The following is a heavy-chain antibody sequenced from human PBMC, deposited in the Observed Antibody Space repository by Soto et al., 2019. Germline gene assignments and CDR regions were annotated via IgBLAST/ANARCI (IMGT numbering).Heavy chain of an antibody. V-gene: IGHV3-30*18. J-gene: IGHJ4*02. Sequence: HVQLVESGGGVVQPGRSLRLSCAASGFTFSSYGMHWVRQAPGKGLEWVAVISYDGSNKYYADSVKGRFTISRDNSKNTLYLQMNSLRAEDTAVYYCAKVRLLWFGGRDNYWGQGTLVTVSS. CDR2: ISYDGSNK. CDR1: GFTFSSYG. CDR3: AKVRLLWFGGRDNY. D-gene: IGHD3-10*01.